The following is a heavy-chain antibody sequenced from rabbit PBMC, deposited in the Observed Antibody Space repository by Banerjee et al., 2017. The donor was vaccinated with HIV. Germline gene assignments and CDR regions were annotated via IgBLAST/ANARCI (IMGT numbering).Heavy chain of an antibody. J-gene: IGHJ4*01. CDR2: IYASSSGST. CDR1: GFDFSSYA. D-gene: IGHD1-1*01. CDR3: ARDDTGSGNGGFAFNL. Sequence: ASGFDFSSYAMCWVRQAPGKGLEWIACIYASSSGSTYYATWAKGRFTISKTSSTTVTLQMTSLTAADTATYFCARDDTGSGNGGFAFNLWGPGTLVTVS. V-gene: IGHV1S40*01.